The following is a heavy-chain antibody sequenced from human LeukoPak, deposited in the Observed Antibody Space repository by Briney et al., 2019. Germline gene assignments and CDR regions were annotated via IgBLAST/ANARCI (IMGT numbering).Heavy chain of an antibody. CDR1: GFIFSSYG. J-gene: IGHJ4*02. D-gene: IGHD3-10*01. V-gene: IGHV3-33*01. CDR2: IWYDGSNK. Sequence: PGGSLRLSCAASGFIFSSYGMHWVRQAPGKGLEWVAVIWYDGSNKYYADSVKGRFTISRDNSKNTLYLQMNSLRAEDTAVYYCARDRGITMVRGVIITPDYWGQGTLVTVSS. CDR3: ARDRGITMVRGVIITPDY.